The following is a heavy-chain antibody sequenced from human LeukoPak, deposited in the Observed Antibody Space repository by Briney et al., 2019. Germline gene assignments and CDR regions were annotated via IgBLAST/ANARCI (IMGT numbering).Heavy chain of an antibody. CDR3: ARDDNSGYFSGP. J-gene: IGHJ5*02. Sequence: RASVKVSCKASGYTFTSYDINWVRQATGQGLEWMGWMNPNSGGTNYAQKFQGRVTMTRDTSISTAYMELSRLRSDDTAVYYCARDDNSGYFSGPWGQGTLVTVSS. V-gene: IGHV1-2*02. D-gene: IGHD3-22*01. CDR1: GYTFTSYD. CDR2: MNPNSGGT.